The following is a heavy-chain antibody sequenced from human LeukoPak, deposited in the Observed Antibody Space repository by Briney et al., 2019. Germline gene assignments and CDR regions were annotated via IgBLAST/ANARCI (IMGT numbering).Heavy chain of an antibody. Sequence: GGSLRLSCAASGFTFSSYSMNWDRQAPGKGLEWVSSISSSSSYIYYADSVKGRFTISRDNAKNSLYLQMNSLRAEDTAVYYCARDIATTVTTFSNYYYYYGMDVWGQGTTVTVSS. D-gene: IGHD4-11*01. V-gene: IGHV3-21*01. CDR3: ARDIATTVTTFSNYYYYYGMDV. J-gene: IGHJ6*02. CDR2: ISSSSSYI. CDR1: GFTFSSYS.